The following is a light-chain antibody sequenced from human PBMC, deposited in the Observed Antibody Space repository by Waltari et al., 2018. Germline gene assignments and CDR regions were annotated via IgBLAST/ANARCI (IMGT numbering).Light chain of an antibody. CDR1: QSINTN. CDR2: DAS. Sequence: EIVLTQSPATLSLSPGERGTLSCRASQSINTNLAWYQQKPDQAPRLLIYDASNRATGIPARFSGSGSGTDFTLTISSLEREDFAVYYCQQRRTWPSITFGQGTRLEIK. J-gene: IGKJ5*01. CDR3: QQRRTWPSIT. V-gene: IGKV3-11*01.